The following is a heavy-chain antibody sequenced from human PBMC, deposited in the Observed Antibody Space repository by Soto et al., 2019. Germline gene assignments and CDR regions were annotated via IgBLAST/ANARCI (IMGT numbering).Heavy chain of an antibody. CDR3: ARRYGGTFDY. J-gene: IGHJ4*02. D-gene: IGHD2-15*01. CDR2: IYYSGST. CDR1: GGSVSSGSYY. V-gene: IGHV4-61*01. Sequence: SETLSLTCTVPGGSVSSGSYYWSWIRQPPGKGLEWIGYIYYSGSTNYNPSLKSRVTISVDTSKNQFSLKLSSVTAADTAVYYCARRYGGTFDYWGQGTLVTVSS.